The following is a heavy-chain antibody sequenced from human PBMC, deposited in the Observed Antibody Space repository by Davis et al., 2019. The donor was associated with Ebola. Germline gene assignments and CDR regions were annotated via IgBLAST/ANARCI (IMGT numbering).Heavy chain of an antibody. CDR2: IYYSGST. J-gene: IGHJ4*02. Sequence: PSETLSLTCTVSGGSISSGDYYWSWIRQPPGKGLEWIGYIYYSGSTYYNPSLKSRVTISVDTSKNQFSLKLSSVTAADTAVYYCARASWFGDEVCWGQGTLVTVSS. CDR1: GGSISSGDYY. D-gene: IGHD3-10*01. CDR3: ARASWFGDEVC. V-gene: IGHV4-30-4*01.